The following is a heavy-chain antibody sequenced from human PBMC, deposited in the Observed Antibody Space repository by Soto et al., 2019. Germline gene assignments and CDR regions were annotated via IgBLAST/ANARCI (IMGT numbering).Heavy chain of an antibody. V-gene: IGHV5-10-1*01. CDR3: ARHCKQLVPCYGMDV. CDR1: GYSFTSYW. CDR2: IDPSDSYT. D-gene: IGHD6-6*01. J-gene: IGHJ6*02. Sequence: PGESLKISCKGSGYSFTSYWISWVRQMPGKGLEWMGRIDPSDSYTNYSPSFQGHVTISADKSISTAYLQWSSLKASDTAMYYCARHCKQLVPCYGMDVWGQGTTVTV.